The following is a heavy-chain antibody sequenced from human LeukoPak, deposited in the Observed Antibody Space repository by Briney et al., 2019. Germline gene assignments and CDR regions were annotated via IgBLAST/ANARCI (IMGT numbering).Heavy chain of an antibody. CDR2: INTNTGNP. Sequence: ASVKVSCKASGYTFTSYAMNWVRQAPGQGLAWLGWINTNTGNPTYAQGFTGRFVFSLDTSVSTAYLQISSLKAEDTAVYYCARDMGGWFRGYFDYWGQGTPVTVSS. D-gene: IGHD2-15*01. J-gene: IGHJ4*02. CDR1: GYTFTSYA. V-gene: IGHV7-4-1*02. CDR3: ARDMGGWFRGYFDY.